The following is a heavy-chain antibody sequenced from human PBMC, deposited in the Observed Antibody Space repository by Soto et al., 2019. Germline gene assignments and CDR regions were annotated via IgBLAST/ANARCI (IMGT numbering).Heavy chain of an antibody. CDR2: MNPNSGNT. D-gene: IGHD3-9*01. J-gene: IGHJ6*03. CDR1: GFTFSSYW. Sequence: PGGFLRLSCAASGFTFSSYWMSWVRQATGQGLEWMGWMNPNSGNTGYAQKFQGRVTMTRNTSISTAYMELSSLRSEDTAVYYCARASRYSPHYYYTDVWGKGTTVTVSS. CDR3: ARASRYSPHYYYTDV. V-gene: IGHV1-8*02.